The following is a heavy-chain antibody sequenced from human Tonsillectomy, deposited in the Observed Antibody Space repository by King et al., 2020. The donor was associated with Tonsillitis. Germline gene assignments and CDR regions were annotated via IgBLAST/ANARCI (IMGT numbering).Heavy chain of an antibody. CDR3: TTYITYGRYYYYGMDV. Sequence: VQLVESGGGLVKPGGSLRLSCAASGFTFSNAWMSWVRQAPGRGLEWVGRIKSKTNGGTTDYAAPVKGRFTISRDDSKNTLYLQMNSLKTEDTAVYYCTTYITYGRYYYYGMDVWGQGTTVTVSS. CDR2: IKSKTNGGTT. D-gene: IGHD1-14*01. J-gene: IGHJ6*02. CDR1: GFTFSNAW. V-gene: IGHV3-15*01.